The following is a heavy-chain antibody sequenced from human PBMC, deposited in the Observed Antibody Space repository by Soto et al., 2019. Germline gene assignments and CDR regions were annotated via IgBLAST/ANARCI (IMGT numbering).Heavy chain of an antibody. J-gene: IGHJ5*02. Sequence: ETLSLTCTVSGGSISSYYWSWIRQPPGKGLEWIGYIYYSGSTNYNPSLKSRVTISVDTSKNQFSLKLSSVTAADTAVYYCARHESFNIAARGGGWFDPWGQGTLVTVSS. D-gene: IGHD6-25*01. CDR1: GGSISSYY. CDR2: IYYSGST. V-gene: IGHV4-59*08. CDR3: ARHESFNIAARGGGWFDP.